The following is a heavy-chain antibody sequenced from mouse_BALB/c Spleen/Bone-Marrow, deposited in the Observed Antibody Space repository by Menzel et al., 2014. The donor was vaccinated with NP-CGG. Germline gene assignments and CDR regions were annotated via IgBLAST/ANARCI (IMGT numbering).Heavy chain of an antibody. CDR2: ISDGGSYT. D-gene: IGHD1-1*01. CDR1: GFTFSDYY. V-gene: IGHV5-4*02. CDR3: ARGSSYFDY. J-gene: IGHJ2*01. Sequence: EVQRVESGGGLVKPGGSLKLSCAAPGFTFSDYYMYWVRQTPEKRLEWVATISDGGSYTYYPDSVKGRFTISRDNAKNNLYLQMSSLKSEDTAMYYCARGSSYFDYWGQGTTLTVSS.